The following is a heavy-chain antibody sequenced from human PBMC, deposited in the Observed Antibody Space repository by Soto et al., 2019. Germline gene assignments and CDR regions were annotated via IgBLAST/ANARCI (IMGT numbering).Heavy chain of an antibody. Sequence: SLRLSCAASGFTVDDCAMHWVRQAPGRGLEWVSGINWNSDTIGYADSVKGRFTISRDNAKNSLYLQMNSLRAEDTAFYYCAKDGALYSSSFLNWFDPWGQGTLVTVSS. CDR1: GFTVDDCA. CDR3: AKDGALYSSSFLNWFDP. J-gene: IGHJ5*02. CDR2: INWNSDTI. D-gene: IGHD6-6*01. V-gene: IGHV3-9*01.